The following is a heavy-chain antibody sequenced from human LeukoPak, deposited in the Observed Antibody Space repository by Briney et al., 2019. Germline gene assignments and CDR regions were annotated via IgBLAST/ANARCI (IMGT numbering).Heavy chain of an antibody. CDR2: IYHSGST. J-gene: IGHJ4*02. CDR3: ARANTMIVVVITLFDY. V-gene: IGHV4-39*06. CDR1: GGSISSSSYY. D-gene: IGHD3-22*01. Sequence: SETLFLTCTVSGGSISSSSYYWGWIRQPPGKGLEWIGSIYHSGSTYYNPSLKSRVTISVDTSKNQFPLKLSSVTAADTAVYYCARANTMIVVVITLFDYWGQGTLVTVSS.